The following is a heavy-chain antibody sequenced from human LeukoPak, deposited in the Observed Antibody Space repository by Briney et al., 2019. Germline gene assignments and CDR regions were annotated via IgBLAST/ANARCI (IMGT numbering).Heavy chain of an antibody. Sequence: GASVTVSCKASGYTFAAHHIHWVRQAPGQGLEWMGWILPDGRDTKYSQKFQDRMTLTTDTSTNTAYMELSRLKPDDTAVYYCSGRYGPGPVWGQGTLISASP. CDR1: GYTFAAHH. V-gene: IGHV1-2*02. CDR2: ILPDGRDT. J-gene: IGHJ4*02. CDR3: SGRYGPGPV. D-gene: IGHD3-10*01.